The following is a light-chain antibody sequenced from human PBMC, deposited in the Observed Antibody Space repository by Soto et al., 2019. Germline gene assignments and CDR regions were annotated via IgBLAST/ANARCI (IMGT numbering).Light chain of an antibody. Sequence: DIQMTQSPSSVSGSVGDRVTITCRASRDIGDRLAWFRHKPGKAPQLLIQTASTLVRETPSRFSGSGSGTDFLLTINNLQPDDFATYYCQQYNSYSTFGQGSRWIS. CDR3: QQYNSYST. V-gene: IGKV1D-16*01. CDR2: TAS. CDR1: RDIGDR. J-gene: IGKJ1*01.